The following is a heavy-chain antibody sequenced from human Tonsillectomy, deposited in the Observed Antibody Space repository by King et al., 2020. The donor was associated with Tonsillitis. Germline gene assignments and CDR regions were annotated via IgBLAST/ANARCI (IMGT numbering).Heavy chain of an antibody. Sequence: VQLVESGGGVVQPGRSLRLSCAASGFTFSNYAVHWVRQAPGKGLEWVAIISYDGTEKYYADSVKGRFTISRDNSKNKMSVQMNSLRAEDTAVYYCARDLMSGDWNDPLGYFDYWGQGTLVTVSS. D-gene: IGHD1-1*01. J-gene: IGHJ4*02. CDR2: ISYDGTEK. CDR3: ARDLMSGDWNDPLGYFDY. CDR1: GFTFSNYA. V-gene: IGHV3-30*04.